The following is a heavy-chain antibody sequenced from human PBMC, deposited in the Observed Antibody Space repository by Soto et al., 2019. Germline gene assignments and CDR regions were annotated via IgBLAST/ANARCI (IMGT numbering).Heavy chain of an antibody. D-gene: IGHD5-12*01. CDR2: INPNSGGT. V-gene: IGHV1-2*04. J-gene: IGHJ4*02. CDR3: ARGLGVVSGYSGYDPAGGFDY. Sequence: RASVKVSCKASGYTFTGYYMHWVRQAPGQGLEWMGWINPNSGGTNYAQKFQGWVTMTRDTSISTAYMELSRLRSDDTAVYYCARGLGVVSGYSGYDPAGGFDYWGQGTLVTVSS. CDR1: GYTFTGYY.